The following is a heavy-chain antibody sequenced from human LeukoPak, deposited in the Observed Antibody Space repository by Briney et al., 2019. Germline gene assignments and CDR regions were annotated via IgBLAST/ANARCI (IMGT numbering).Heavy chain of an antibody. V-gene: IGHV1-18*01. CDR2: ISAYNGNT. CDR1: GYTFNNYG. J-gene: IGHJ6*02. CDR3: ARATPYDSSGYYYLYYYGMDV. D-gene: IGHD3-22*01. Sequence: ASVKVSCKASGYTFNNYGISWVRQAPGQGLEWMGWISAYNGNTNYAQKLQGRVTMTTDTSTSTAYMELRSLRSDDTAVYYCARATPYDSSGYYYLYYYGMDVWGQGTTVTVSS.